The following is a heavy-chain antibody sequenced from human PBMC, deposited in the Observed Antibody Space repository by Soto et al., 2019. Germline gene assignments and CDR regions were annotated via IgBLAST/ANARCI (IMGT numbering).Heavy chain of an antibody. D-gene: IGHD3-3*01. CDR2: IYYSGST. J-gene: IGHJ6*02. Sequence: SETLSLTCTVSGGSISSYYWSWIRQPPGKGLEWIGYIYYSGSTNYNPSLKSRVTISVDTSKNQFSLKLSSVTAADTAVYYRARDLVSDFWSGSNGMDVWGQGTTVTVSS. CDR1: GGSISSYY. V-gene: IGHV4-59*01. CDR3: ARDLVSDFWSGSNGMDV.